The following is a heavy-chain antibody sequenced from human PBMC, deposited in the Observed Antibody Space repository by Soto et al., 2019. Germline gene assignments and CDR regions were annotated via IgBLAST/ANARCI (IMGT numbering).Heavy chain of an antibody. Sequence: RLSCAASGFTFSSYAMSWVRQAPGKGLEWVSAISGSGGSTYYADSVKGRFTISRDNSKNTLYLQMNSLRAEDTAVYYCAHTQRGSSGYYGNDAFDIWGQGTMVTVSS. V-gene: IGHV3-23*01. CDR1: GFTFSSYA. J-gene: IGHJ3*02. CDR3: AHTQRGSSGYYGNDAFDI. CDR2: ISGSGGST. D-gene: IGHD3-22*01.